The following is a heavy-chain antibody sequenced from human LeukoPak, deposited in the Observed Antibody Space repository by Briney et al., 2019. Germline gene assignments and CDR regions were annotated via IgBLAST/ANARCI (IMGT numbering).Heavy chain of an antibody. CDR1: GFTFSTYP. D-gene: IGHD2-2*01. J-gene: IGHJ5*02. CDR2: IDPSSSYI. V-gene: IGHV3-21*01. CDR3: ARDLRDIVLLPPAQSWFDP. Sequence: GGSLRLSCSASGFTFSTYPMNWVRQAPGKGLEWVSSIDPSSSYIYYADSVRGRFTISRDNAQNSLYLQVNSLRAEDTAVYYCARDLRDIVLLPPAQSWFDPWGQGTLVTVSS.